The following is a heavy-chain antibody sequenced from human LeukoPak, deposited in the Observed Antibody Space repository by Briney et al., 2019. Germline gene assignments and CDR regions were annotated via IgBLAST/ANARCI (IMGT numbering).Heavy chain of an antibody. CDR3: ARRLGGSGYLDY. CDR1: GGSISSYY. V-gene: IGHV4-59*07. J-gene: IGHJ4*02. Sequence: SDTLSLTCTVSGGSISSYYWSWIRQPPGKGLEWIGYIDYSGGTNYNPSLKSRVTISVDKSKNQFSLKLSSVTAADTAVYYCARRLGGSGYLDYWGQGILVTVRS. CDR2: IDYSGGT. D-gene: IGHD3-22*01.